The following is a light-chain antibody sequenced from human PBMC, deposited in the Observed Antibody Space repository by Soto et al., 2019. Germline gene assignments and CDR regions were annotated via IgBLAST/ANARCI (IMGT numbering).Light chain of an antibody. CDR1: QSVSSSY. J-gene: IGKJ5*01. Sequence: EIVLTQSQGTLSLSPLERGTLXWRASQSVSSSYLAWYQQKPGQAPRLLIYDASNRATGIPARFSGSGSGTDFTLTISSLEPEDFAVYYCQQRSNWPPITFGQGTRLEIK. CDR3: QQRSNWPPIT. CDR2: DAS. V-gene: IGKV3D-20*02.